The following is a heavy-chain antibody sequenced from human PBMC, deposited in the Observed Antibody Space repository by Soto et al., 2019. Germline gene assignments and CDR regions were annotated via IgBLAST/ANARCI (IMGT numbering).Heavy chain of an antibody. V-gene: IGHV4-34*01. J-gene: IGHJ4*02. D-gene: IGHD4-17*01. Sequence: SETLSLTCAVYGGSFSGYYWSWIRQPPGKGLEWIGEINHSGSTNYNPSLKRGVTISVDTSKNQFSLKLSSVTAADTAVYYCARGIIPTTVTHFDYWGQGTLVTVSS. CDR3: ARGIIPTTVTHFDY. CDR1: GGSFSGYY. CDR2: INHSGST.